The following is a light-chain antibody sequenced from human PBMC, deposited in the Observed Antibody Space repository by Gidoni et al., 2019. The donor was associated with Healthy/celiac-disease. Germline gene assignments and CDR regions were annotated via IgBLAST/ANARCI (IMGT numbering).Light chain of an antibody. CDR2: GAS. CDR1: QSVSSSY. CDR3: QQYGSSPGLFT. J-gene: IGKJ3*01. Sequence: EIVLTQSPGTLSLSPGERATLSCRASQSVSSSYLAWYQQKPGQAPRLLIYGASSRATGIPDRFSGRGSGTDFTLTISRLEPEDFAVYYCQQYGSSPGLFTFGPGTKVDIK. V-gene: IGKV3-20*01.